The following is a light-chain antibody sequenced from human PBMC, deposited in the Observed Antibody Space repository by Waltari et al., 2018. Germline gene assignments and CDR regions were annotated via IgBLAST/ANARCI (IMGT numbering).Light chain of an antibody. CDR3: CSYAGSSPHVI. J-gene: IGLJ2*01. Sequence: QSALTQPASVSGSPGQSITISCTGSSSDVGGYKFFSWYQQHPGKAPQLMIYGGSQRPSGVSNRFSGSKSGNTASLTISGLRAEDEADYYCCSYAGSSPHVIFGGGTKLTVL. CDR1: SSDVGGYKF. CDR2: GGS. V-gene: IGLV2-23*01.